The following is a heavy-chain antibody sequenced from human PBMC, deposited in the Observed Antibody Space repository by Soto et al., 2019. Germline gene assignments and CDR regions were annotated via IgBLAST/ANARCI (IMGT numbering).Heavy chain of an antibody. Sequence: SETLSLTCTVSGCSISSGGYYCSWIRQHPGKGLEWIGYIYYSGSTYYNPSLKSRVTISVDTSKNQFSLKLSSVTAADTAVYYCAGSAGDYVANFDYWGQGTLVTVSS. D-gene: IGHD4-17*01. V-gene: IGHV4-31*03. J-gene: IGHJ4*02. CDR3: AGSAGDYVANFDY. CDR2: IYYSGST. CDR1: GCSISSGGYY.